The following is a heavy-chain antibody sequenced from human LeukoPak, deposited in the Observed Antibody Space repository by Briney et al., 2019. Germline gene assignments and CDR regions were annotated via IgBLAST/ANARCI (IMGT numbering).Heavy chain of an antibody. CDR2: IYYSGST. V-gene: IGHV4-30-4*08. CDR1: GGSISSGDYY. Sequence: PSQTLSLTCTVSGGSISSGDYYWSWIRQPPGKGLEWIGYIYYSGSTYYNPSLKSRVTISVDTSKNQFSLKLSSVTAADTAVYYCARGIVVVPAAIPGGYYYMDVWGKGTTVTVSS. CDR3: ARGIVVVPAAIPGGYYYMDV. J-gene: IGHJ6*03. D-gene: IGHD2-2*02.